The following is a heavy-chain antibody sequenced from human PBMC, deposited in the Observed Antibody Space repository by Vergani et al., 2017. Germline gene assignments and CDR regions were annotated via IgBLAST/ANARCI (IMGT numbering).Heavy chain of an antibody. J-gene: IGHJ3*02. CDR1: GFTFSDYY. V-gene: IGHV3-11*01. CDR3: ARRRIGYYDILTGDTDAFDI. CDR2: ISSSGSTI. Sequence: QVQLVESGGGLVKPGGSLRLSCAASGFTFSDYYMCWLRQAPGKGLEWVSYISSSGSTIYYADSVKGRFTISRDNAKNSLYLQMNSLRAEDTAVYYCARRRIGYYDILTGDTDAFDIWGQGTMVTVSS. D-gene: IGHD3-9*01.